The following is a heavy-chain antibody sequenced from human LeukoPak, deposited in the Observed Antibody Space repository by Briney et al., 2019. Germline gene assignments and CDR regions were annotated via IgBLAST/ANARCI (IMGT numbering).Heavy chain of an antibody. Sequence: GASLRLSFAASGFTVSSYAISFVRQPPGNGLEWVSTISGSGGSTDYADSVKGRFTISRDNSKNTMYLQMNSLRAEDTAVYHCAKRGYSYGRFDYWGQGTLVTVSS. J-gene: IGHJ4*02. CDR1: GFTVSSYA. CDR3: AKRGYSYGRFDY. CDR2: ISGSGGST. V-gene: IGHV3-23*01. D-gene: IGHD5-18*01.